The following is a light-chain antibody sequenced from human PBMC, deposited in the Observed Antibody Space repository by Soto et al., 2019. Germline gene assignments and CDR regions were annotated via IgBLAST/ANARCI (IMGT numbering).Light chain of an antibody. CDR3: QQYSNWPLLS. CDR2: GAS. CDR1: QSVSSSY. J-gene: IGKJ4*01. Sequence: EIELTDSPGTLSLSPWERATLSCRASQSVSSSYLAWYQQKPGQAPRLLIYGASSRATGIPDRFSGSGFGTEFTLTISSLQSEDFVVYHCQQYSNWPLLSFGGVTKVDIK. V-gene: IGKV3-20*01.